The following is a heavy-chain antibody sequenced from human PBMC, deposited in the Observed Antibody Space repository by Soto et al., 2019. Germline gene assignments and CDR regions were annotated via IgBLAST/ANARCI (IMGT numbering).Heavy chain of an antibody. CDR2: IRGSGGDT. CDR1: GFISSNYV. V-gene: IGHV3-23*01. D-gene: IGHD6-19*01. Sequence: PGGSLRLSCAASGFISSNYVMTWVRQAPGKGLEWVSGIRGSGGDTYYADSVKGRFTISGDNSKNTMYLQMNSLRAEDTAVYYCAKPGTGWYYYFDSWGQGALVTVSS. J-gene: IGHJ4*02. CDR3: AKPGTGWYYYFDS.